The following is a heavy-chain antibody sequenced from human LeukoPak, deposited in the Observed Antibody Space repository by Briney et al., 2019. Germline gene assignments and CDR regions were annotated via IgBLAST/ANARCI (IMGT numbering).Heavy chain of an antibody. Sequence: SVKVSCKASGGTFSSYAISWVRQAPGQGLEWMGGIIPIFGTANYAQKFQGRVTITTDESTSTAYMELSSMRSEDTAVYYCAGSAGYSSGWAQRFDYWGQGTLVTVSS. J-gene: IGHJ4*02. V-gene: IGHV1-69*05. CDR2: IIPIFGTA. D-gene: IGHD6-19*01. CDR1: GGTFSSYA. CDR3: AGSAGYSSGWAQRFDY.